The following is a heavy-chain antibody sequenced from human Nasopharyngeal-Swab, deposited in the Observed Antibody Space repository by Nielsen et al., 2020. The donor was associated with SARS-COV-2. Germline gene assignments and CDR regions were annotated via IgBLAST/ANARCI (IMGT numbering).Heavy chain of an antibody. Sequence: GESLKISCAASGFTFSSYGMHWVRQAPGKGLEWVAVIWYDGSNKYYADSVKGRFTISRDNSKNTLYLQMNSLRAEDTAVYYCARDRFGGCSGGSCYYSSPDYWGQGTLVTVSS. D-gene: IGHD2-15*01. CDR3: ARDRFGGCSGGSCYYSSPDY. CDR2: IWYDGSNK. J-gene: IGHJ4*02. CDR1: GFTFSSYG. V-gene: IGHV3-33*01.